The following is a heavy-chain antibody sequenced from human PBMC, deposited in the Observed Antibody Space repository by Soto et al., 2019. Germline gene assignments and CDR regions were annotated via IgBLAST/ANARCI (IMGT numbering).Heavy chain of an antibody. Sequence: QVQLVESGGGVVQPGRSLRLSCAASGFTFSSYGMHWVRQAPGKGLEWVAVISYDGSNKYYADSVKGRFTISRDNSNNTLNLQMKSLRAEDTAVYYCAKDAMITFGGVIVTYYGMDVWGQGTTVTVSS. J-gene: IGHJ6*02. V-gene: IGHV3-30*18. D-gene: IGHD3-16*02. CDR1: GFTFSSYG. CDR3: AKDAMITFGGVIVTYYGMDV. CDR2: ISYDGSNK.